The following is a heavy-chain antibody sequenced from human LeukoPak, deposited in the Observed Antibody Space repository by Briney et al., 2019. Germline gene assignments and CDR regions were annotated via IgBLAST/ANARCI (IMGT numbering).Heavy chain of an antibody. CDR1: GYTLTELS. CDR2: FDPEDGET. D-gene: IGHD4-17*01. CDR3: ATVLYGDYWFDP. J-gene: IGHJ5*02. Sequence: GASVKVSCKVSGYTLTELSMHLVRQAPGKGLEWMGGFDPEDGETIYAQKFQGRVTMTEDTSTDTAYMELSSLRSEDTAVYYCATVLYGDYWFDPWGQGTLVTVSS. V-gene: IGHV1-24*01.